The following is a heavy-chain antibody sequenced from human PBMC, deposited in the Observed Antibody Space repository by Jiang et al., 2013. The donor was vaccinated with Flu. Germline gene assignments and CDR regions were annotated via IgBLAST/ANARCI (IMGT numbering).Heavy chain of an antibody. CDR1: SSSSYV. V-gene: IGHV4-39*01. D-gene: IGHD3-10*01. Sequence: SSSSYVLGRGSASPTGRGVEWIGSIYYSGSTYLQPVPSKSRVTISVDTSKNQFSLKLSSVTAADTAVYYCARLSPRLLWFGELFGTYAFDIWGQGTMVTVSS. CDR2: IYYSGST. CDR3: ARLSPRLLWFGELFGTYAFDI. J-gene: IGHJ3*02.